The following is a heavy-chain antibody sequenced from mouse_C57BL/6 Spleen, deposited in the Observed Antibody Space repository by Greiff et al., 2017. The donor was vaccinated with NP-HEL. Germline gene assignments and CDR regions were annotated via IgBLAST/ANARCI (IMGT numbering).Heavy chain of an antibody. CDR2: ISNGGGST. CDR3: ARSHYYYGPLDY. V-gene: IGHV5-12*01. Sequence: EVMLVESGGGLVQPGGSLKLSCAASGFTFSDYYMYWVRQTPEKRLEWVAYISNGGGSTYYPDTVKGRFTISRDNAKNTLYLQMSRLKSEDTAMYYCARSHYYYGPLDYWGQGTSVTVSS. D-gene: IGHD1-1*01. J-gene: IGHJ4*01. CDR1: GFTFSDYY.